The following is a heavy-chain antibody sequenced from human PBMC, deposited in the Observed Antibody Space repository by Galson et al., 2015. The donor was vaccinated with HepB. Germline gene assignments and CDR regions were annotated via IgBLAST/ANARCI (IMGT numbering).Heavy chain of an antibody. CDR3: ASRWEDSSWRWFDP. J-gene: IGHJ5*02. CDR2: IYYSGST. CDR1: GGSISSYY. D-gene: IGHD6-13*01. Sequence: ETLSLTCTVSGGSISSYYWSWIRQPPGKGLEWIGYIYYSGSTNFNPSLKSRVTISVDTSKNQFSLKLSSVTAADTAVYYCASRWEDSSWRWFDPWGQGTLVTVSS. V-gene: IGHV4-59*08.